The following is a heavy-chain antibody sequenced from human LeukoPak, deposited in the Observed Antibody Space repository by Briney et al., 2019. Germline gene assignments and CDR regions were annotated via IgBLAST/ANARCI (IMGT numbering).Heavy chain of an antibody. CDR3: ARERAFYYFDY. CDR2: VVGNGGTT. V-gene: IGHV3-64*01. CDR1: GFTFTTYT. Sequence: GGSLRLSCAASGFTFTTYTRHWVRQAPGKGLEYVSAVVGNGGTTYYANSVKGRFTISRDNSKNTVYLQMGSLRAEDTAVYYCARERAFYYFDYWGQGALVTVSS. J-gene: IGHJ4*02.